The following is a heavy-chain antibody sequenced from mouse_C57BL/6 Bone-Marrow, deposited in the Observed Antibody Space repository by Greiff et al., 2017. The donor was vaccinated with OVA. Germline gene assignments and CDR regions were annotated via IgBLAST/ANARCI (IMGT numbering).Heavy chain of an antibody. CDR3: ARGTGPTGGGYFDD. CDR1: GYTFTSYW. V-gene: IGHV1-52*01. CDR2: IDPSDSET. Sequence: VQLQQPGAELVRPGSSVKLSCTASGYTFTSYWMHWVKQRPIQGLEWIGNIDPSDSETHYNQKFTDKATLTVDKSSSTAYMQLSSLTSEDSAVYYCARGTGPTGGGYFDDWGQGTTLTVSS. J-gene: IGHJ2*01. D-gene: IGHD4-1*01.